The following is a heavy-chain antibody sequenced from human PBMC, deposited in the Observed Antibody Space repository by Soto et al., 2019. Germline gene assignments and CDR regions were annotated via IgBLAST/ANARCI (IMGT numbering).Heavy chain of an antibody. CDR1: GVTVNRFA. CDR3: ARGYGGYFDD. V-gene: IGHV1-69*01. Sequence: QVQLVQSWPEVKKPGTSVKVSCKASGVTVNRFAVTWVRQAPGQGCQWLGGITPLVESTNPAQNFPGRATITADESTTTSYLELRGLASEDTAVYYCARGYGGYFDDWGQGTLVIVSS. J-gene: IGHJ4*02. CDR2: ITPLVEST. D-gene: IGHD4-17*01.